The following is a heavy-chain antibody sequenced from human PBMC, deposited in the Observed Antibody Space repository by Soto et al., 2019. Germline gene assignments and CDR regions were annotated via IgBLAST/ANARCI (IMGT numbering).Heavy chain of an antibody. CDR2: VYFRGST. D-gene: IGHD3-22*01. Sequence: SETLSLTCTISCGSISSYYWSWIRQTPGKGLEGIGYVYFRGSTNYNPSLKSRVLISIDTPRNQFSLKPSSVTAADTALYYCGTALCSGYTDFWGRGTVITVSS. CDR1: CGSISSYY. V-gene: IGHV4-59*01. J-gene: IGHJ4*02. CDR3: GTALCSGYTDF.